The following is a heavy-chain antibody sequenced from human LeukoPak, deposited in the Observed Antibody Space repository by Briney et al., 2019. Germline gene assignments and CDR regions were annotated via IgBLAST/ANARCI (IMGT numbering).Heavy chain of an antibody. CDR1: GLTVSDYY. Sequence: GGSLRLSCVASGLTVSDYYMSWIRQAPGKGLEWLSYINIGGTNTHYADSVKGRFTISRDNAKKSLYLQMNNLRAEDTAVYYCATDGAGFDTWGQGVLVTVSS. CDR2: INIGGTNT. J-gene: IGHJ5*02. V-gene: IGHV3-11*01. CDR3: ATDGAGFDT.